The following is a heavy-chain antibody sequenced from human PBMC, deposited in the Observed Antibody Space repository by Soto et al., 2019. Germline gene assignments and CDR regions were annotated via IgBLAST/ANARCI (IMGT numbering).Heavy chain of an antibody. Sequence: PGGSLRLSCAASGFTFSSYAMSWVRQAPGKGLEWVSAISGSGGSTYYADSVKGRFTISRDNSKNTLYLQMNSLRAEDTAVYYCAKAPMIVVVTRTLFDYWGQGTLVTVSS. V-gene: IGHV3-23*01. CDR1: GFTFSSYA. CDR2: ISGSGGST. D-gene: IGHD3-22*01. CDR3: AKAPMIVVVTRTLFDY. J-gene: IGHJ4*02.